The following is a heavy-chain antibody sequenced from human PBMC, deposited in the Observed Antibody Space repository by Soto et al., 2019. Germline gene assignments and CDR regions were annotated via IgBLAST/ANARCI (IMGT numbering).Heavy chain of an antibody. Sequence: QVQLVESGGGVVQPGRSLTLSCAASGFTFSSYAMHWVRQAPGKGLEWVAVVSYDGSNKYYADSVKGRFTISRDNSKNTVYLQMNSLRSEDTGVYYCARAAWSAAAVGTYDRYGMDGWGQGTTVSVSS. D-gene: IGHD6-13*01. CDR3: ARAAWSAAAVGTYDRYGMDG. J-gene: IGHJ6*02. CDR1: GFTFSSYA. V-gene: IGHV3-30-3*01. CDR2: VSYDGSNK.